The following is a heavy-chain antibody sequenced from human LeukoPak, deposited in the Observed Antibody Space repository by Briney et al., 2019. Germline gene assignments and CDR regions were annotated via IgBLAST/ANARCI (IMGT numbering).Heavy chain of an antibody. J-gene: IGHJ5*02. D-gene: IGHD6-19*01. CDR3: ARASTVAGTLFDP. V-gene: IGHV3-30*02. Sequence: GGSLRLSCAASGFTFSSYGMHWVRQAPGKGLEWLTFIRYDGGNTYYADSVKGRFTISRDNAKNTLYLQMNSLRAEDTAVYYCARASTVAGTLFDPWGRGTLVTVSS. CDR1: GFTFSSYG. CDR2: IRYDGGNT.